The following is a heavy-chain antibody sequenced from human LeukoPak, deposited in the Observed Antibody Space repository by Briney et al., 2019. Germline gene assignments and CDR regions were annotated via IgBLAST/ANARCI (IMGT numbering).Heavy chain of an antibody. V-gene: IGHV3-23*01. CDR2: ISGSGGST. Sequence: GGSLRLSCAASGFTFSSYAMSWVRQAPGKGLEWVSAISGSGGSTYYADSVKSRFTISRDNSKNTLYLQMNSLRAEDTAVYYCAKGAVGATFARLDYWGQGTLVTVSS. J-gene: IGHJ4*02. D-gene: IGHD1-26*01. CDR3: AKGAVGATFARLDY. CDR1: GFTFSSYA.